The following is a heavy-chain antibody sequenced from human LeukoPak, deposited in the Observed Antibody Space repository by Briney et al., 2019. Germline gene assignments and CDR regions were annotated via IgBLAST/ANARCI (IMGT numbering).Heavy chain of an antibody. Sequence: ASVKVSCKASGYTFTSYGISWVRQAPGQGLEWMGWFSAYNGNTNYAQKLQGRVTMTTDTSTSTAYMELRSLRSDDTAVYYCARDGSGYCSGGSCYSPYYYYGMDVWGQGTTVTVSS. CDR1: GYTFTSYG. V-gene: IGHV1-18*01. CDR3: ARDGSGYCSGGSCYSPYYYYGMDV. D-gene: IGHD2-15*01. CDR2: FSAYNGNT. J-gene: IGHJ6*02.